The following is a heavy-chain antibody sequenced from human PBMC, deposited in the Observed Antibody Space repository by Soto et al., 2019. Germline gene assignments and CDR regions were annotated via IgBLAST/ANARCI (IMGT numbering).Heavy chain of an antibody. V-gene: IGHV3-15*07. CDR1: GFTFSNAW. D-gene: IGHD3-22*01. CDR3: TTDXYSTMIVVRFDY. CDR2: IKSKTDGGXX. Sequence: PGGSLRLSCAASGFTFSNAWINWVRQAPGKGLEWVGRIKSKTDGGXXXXXXXXXXXXXXSXXXSKDMVYLQMNSLKTEDTGIXXXTTDXYSTMIVVRFDYWGHGTLVTVSS. J-gene: IGHJ4*01.